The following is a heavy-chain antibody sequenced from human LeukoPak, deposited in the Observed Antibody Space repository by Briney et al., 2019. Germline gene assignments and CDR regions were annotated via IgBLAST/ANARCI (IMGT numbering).Heavy chain of an antibody. J-gene: IGHJ5*02. CDR1: GGSISSGDYY. CDR2: IYYSGST. D-gene: IGHD2-15*01. Sequence: SETLSLTCTVSGGSISSGDYYWSWIRQPPGKGLEWIGYIYYSGSTYYNPSLKSRVTISVDTSKNQFSLKLSSVTAADTAVYYCARGSGGSFPSWFDPWGQGTLVTVSP. V-gene: IGHV4-30-4*01. CDR3: ARGSGGSFPSWFDP.